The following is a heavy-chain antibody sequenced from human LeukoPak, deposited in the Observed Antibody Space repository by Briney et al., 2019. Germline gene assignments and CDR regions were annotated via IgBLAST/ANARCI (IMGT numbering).Heavy chain of an antibody. CDR1: GFTFSSYG. Sequence: PGRSLRLSCAASGFTFSSYGMHWVRQAPGKGLEWVAVIWYDGSNKYYADSVKGRFTISRDNSKNTLYLQMNSLRAEDTAVYYCARPDILYSSSWYYFDYWGQGTLVTVSS. D-gene: IGHD6-13*01. V-gene: IGHV3-33*01. CDR2: IWYDGSNK. CDR3: ARPDILYSSSWYYFDY. J-gene: IGHJ4*02.